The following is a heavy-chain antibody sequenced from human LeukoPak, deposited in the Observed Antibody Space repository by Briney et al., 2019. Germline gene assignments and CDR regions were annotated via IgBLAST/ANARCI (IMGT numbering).Heavy chain of an antibody. D-gene: IGHD6-13*01. CDR1: GFIFSSYS. CDR2: ISSSGSAI. CDR3: ARLGSSWNNFDY. Sequence: GGSLRLSCAASGFIFSSYSMNWVRQAPGKGLEWVSYISSSGSAIDYADSVEGRFTISRDNAKNSLYLQMNSLKAEDTGVYYCARLGSSWNNFDYWGRGTLVTVSS. V-gene: IGHV3-48*04. J-gene: IGHJ4*02.